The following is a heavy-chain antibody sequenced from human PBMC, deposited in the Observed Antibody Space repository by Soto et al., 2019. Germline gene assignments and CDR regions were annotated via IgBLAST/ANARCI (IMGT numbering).Heavy chain of an antibody. D-gene: IGHD3-22*01. CDR3: ASPPYYYDSSGYPAEYFQH. CDR1: GGSISSSSYY. V-gene: IGHV4-39*01. CDR2: IYYSGST. Sequence: TLSLTCTVSGGSISSSSYYWGWIRQPPGKGLEWIGSIYYSGSTYYNPSLKSRVTISVDTSKNQFSLKLSSVTAADTAVYYCASPPYYYDSSGYPAEYFQHWGQGTLVTVSS. J-gene: IGHJ1*01.